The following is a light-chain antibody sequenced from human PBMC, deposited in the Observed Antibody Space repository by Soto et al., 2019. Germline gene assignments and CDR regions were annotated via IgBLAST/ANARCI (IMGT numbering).Light chain of an antibody. CDR2: DAS. Sequence: EVVLTQSKATLSFSPGERATLSCRASQSVSSNVAWYQQKPGQAPRLLIYDASTRATAIPARFSGGGSGTEFTLTISSLQSEDFAFYYCQQFNNLPRTFGQGTKVDIK. V-gene: IGKV3-15*01. J-gene: IGKJ1*01. CDR1: QSVSSN. CDR3: QQFNNLPRT.